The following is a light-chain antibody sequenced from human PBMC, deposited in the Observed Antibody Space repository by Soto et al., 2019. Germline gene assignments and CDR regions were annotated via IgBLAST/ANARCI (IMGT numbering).Light chain of an antibody. Sequence: EIVMTQSPATLSVSPGERATLSCRASQSVGSNLAWYQHKPGQAPRLLIYGASSRATAIPARFSGSGSGTELTLTISGLQSEDFAIYYCQQYTNWWTFGQGTRVEI. CDR1: QSVGSN. V-gene: IGKV3-15*01. CDR3: QQYTNWWT. CDR2: GAS. J-gene: IGKJ1*01.